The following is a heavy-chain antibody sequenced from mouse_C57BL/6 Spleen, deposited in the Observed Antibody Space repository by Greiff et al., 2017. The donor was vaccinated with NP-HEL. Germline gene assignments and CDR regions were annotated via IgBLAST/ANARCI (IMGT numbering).Heavy chain of an antibody. CDR1: GFNIKNTY. CDR2: IDPANGNT. V-gene: IGHV14-3*01. Sequence: VQLKESVAELVRPGASVKLSCTASGFNIKNTYMHWVKQRPEQGLEWIGRIDPANGNTKYAPKFQGKATITADTSSNTADLQLSSLTSEDTDIYYCARSPQYYGSSCYAMDYWGQGTSVTVSS. CDR3: ARSPQYYGSSCYAMDY. J-gene: IGHJ4*01. D-gene: IGHD1-1*01.